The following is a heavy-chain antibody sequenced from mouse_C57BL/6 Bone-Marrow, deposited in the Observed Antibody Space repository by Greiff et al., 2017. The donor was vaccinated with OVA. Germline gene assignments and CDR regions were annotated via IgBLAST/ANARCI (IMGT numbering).Heavy chain of an antibody. D-gene: IGHD1-1*01. V-gene: IGHV1-55*01. CDR3: ARWGGSSYVAMDY. J-gene: IGHJ4*01. CDR2: IYPGSGST. CDR1: GYTFTSYW. Sequence: QVQLQQPGAELVKPGASVKMSCKASGYTFTSYWITWVKQRPGQGLEWIGDIYPGSGSTNYNEKFKSKATLTVDTSSSPAYMQLSSLTSEDSAVYYCARWGGSSYVAMDYWGQGTSVTVSS.